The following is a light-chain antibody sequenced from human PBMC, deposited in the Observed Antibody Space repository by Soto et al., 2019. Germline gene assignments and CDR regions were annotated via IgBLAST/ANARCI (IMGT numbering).Light chain of an antibody. CDR1: QSVSSSY. V-gene: IGKV3-20*01. CDR2: GAS. J-gene: IGKJ1*01. CDR3: QQYGDSLWT. Sequence: VLTQSPGTLSLSPGERATLSCRASQSVSSSYLAWYQQKSGQAPRLLIYGASSRATGIPDRFSASGSGTDFTLTISRLAPEYFAVYYCQQYGDSLWTFGQGTKVEIK.